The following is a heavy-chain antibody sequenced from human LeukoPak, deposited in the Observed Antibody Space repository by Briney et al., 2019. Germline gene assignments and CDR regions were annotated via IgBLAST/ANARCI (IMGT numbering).Heavy chain of an antibody. J-gene: IGHJ4*02. Sequence: SETLSLTCTVSGGSISSSSYYWGWIRQPPGKGLEWIGSIYYSGSTYYNPSLKSRVTISVDTSKKQLSLKLRSVTAADTAVYYCARDQRGDSAYDFDYWGQGILVTVSS. CDR3: ARDQRGDSAYDFDY. V-gene: IGHV4-39*07. CDR1: GGSISSSSYY. CDR2: IYYSGST. D-gene: IGHD5-12*01.